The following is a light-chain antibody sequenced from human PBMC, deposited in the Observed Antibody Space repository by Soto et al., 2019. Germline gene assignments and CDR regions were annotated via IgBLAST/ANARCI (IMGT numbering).Light chain of an antibody. CDR1: QTISSNY. CDR3: QQYGRSPPEFT. J-gene: IGKJ3*01. V-gene: IGKV3-20*01. CDR2: GAS. Sequence: EIVLTQSPGTLSLCAGERATLSCRASQTISSNYLAWYQQKPGQAPRLLIFGASYRATGIPDRFSGSGSGTDFTLTISRLEPEDFAVYYCQQYGRSPPEFTFGPGTKVDIK.